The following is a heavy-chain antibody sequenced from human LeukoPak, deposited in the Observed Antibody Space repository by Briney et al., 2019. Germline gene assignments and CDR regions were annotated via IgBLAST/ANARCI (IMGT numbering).Heavy chain of an antibody. CDR3: ARGKGGRAAARIAVRSYFDY. Sequence: GGSLRLSCAASGFTFSSYWMSWVRQAPGKGLEWVANIKQDGSEKYYVDSVEGRFTISRDNAKNSLYLQMNSLRAEDTAVYYCARGKGGRAAARIAVRSYFDYWGQGTLVTVSS. CDR2: IKQDGSEK. J-gene: IGHJ4*02. V-gene: IGHV3-7*01. CDR1: GFTFSSYW. D-gene: IGHD6-19*01.